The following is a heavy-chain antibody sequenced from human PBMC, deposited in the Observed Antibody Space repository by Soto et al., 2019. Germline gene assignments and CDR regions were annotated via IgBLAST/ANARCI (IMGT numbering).Heavy chain of an antibody. CDR2: FFSSGST. CDR3: ARDNGREQYYDSSGYWYYFDY. CDR1: GGSVSSNSEY. J-gene: IGHJ4*02. D-gene: IGHD3-22*01. Sequence: PSETLSLTCTVSGGSVSSNSEYWTWLRQPPGKGLEWIGYFFSSGSTNYNPSLKSRVTISVDTSKNQFSLKLSSVTAADTAVYYCARDNGREQYYDSSGYWYYFDYWGQGTLVTVSS. V-gene: IGHV4-61*01.